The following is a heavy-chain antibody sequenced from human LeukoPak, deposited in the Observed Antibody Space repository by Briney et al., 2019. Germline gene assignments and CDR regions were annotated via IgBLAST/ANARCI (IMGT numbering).Heavy chain of an antibody. J-gene: IGHJ4*02. D-gene: IGHD1-26*01. CDR2: ISYDGSNE. CDR1: GFTFSSYG. Sequence: AGGSLRLSCAASGFTFSSYGMHWVRQAPGKGLEWVAVISYDGSNEYYADSVKGRFTISRDNAKNSLYLQMNSLRAEDTAVYYCAKDGGTHFDHWGQGTLVTVSS. CDR3: AKDGGTHFDH. V-gene: IGHV3-30*18.